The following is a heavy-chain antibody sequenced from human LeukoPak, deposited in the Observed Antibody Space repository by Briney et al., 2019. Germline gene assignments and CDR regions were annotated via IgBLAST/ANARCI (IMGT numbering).Heavy chain of an antibody. D-gene: IGHD2-15*01. J-gene: IGHJ3*02. CDR2: ISPSGGIT. Sequence: PGGSLRLSCAASRFTFSSYGMHWVRQAPGKGLEWVSGISPSGGITYYTDSVKGRFTISRDNSKNTLYLQMNSLRAEDTAVYYCAKDTFNYCSGGSCYEEDAFDIWGQGTMVTVSS. CDR1: RFTFSSYG. CDR3: AKDTFNYCSGGSCYEEDAFDI. V-gene: IGHV3-NL1*01.